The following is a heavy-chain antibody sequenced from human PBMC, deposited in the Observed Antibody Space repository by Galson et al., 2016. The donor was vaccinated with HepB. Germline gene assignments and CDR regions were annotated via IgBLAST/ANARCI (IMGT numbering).Heavy chain of an antibody. CDR2: INWSGGST. Sequence: SLRLSCAASGFTFDDYGLSWVRQAPGKGLEWVSGINWSGGSTGYADSVKGRFTISRDNAKNSLYLQMNSLRAEDTALYYCARGMSHDYGVSADYWGQGTLVTGSS. CDR3: ARGMSHDYGVSADY. V-gene: IGHV3-20*04. J-gene: IGHJ4*02. CDR1: GFTFDDYG. D-gene: IGHD4-17*01.